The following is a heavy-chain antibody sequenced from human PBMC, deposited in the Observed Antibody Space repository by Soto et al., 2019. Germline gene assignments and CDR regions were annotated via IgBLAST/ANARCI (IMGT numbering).Heavy chain of an antibody. Sequence: PGGSLRLSCAASGFTFSSCGMHWVRQAPGKGLEWVTLISYDGSQKYYADSVKGRFTTSRDNSKNTLFLQMDSLRAEDTAVYYCAKSASRNGQFGYWGQGALVTVSS. CDR1: GFTFSSCG. CDR3: AKSASRNGQFGY. J-gene: IGHJ4*02. CDR2: ISYDGSQK. V-gene: IGHV3-30*18. D-gene: IGHD1-1*01.